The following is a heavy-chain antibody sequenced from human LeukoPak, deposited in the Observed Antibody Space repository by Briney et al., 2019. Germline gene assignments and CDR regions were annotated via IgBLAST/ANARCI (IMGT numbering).Heavy chain of an antibody. V-gene: IGHV4-59*08. J-gene: IGHJ5*02. CDR2: IYYSGST. CDR3: ARLTSYYDSSGYGWFDP. D-gene: IGHD3-22*01. Sequence: SETLSLTCTVSGGSISSYYWSWIRQPPGKGLEWIGYIYYSGSTNYNPSLKSRVTISVDTSKNQFPLKLSSVTAADTAAYYCARLTSYYDSSGYGWFDPWGQGTLVTVSS. CDR1: GGSISSYY.